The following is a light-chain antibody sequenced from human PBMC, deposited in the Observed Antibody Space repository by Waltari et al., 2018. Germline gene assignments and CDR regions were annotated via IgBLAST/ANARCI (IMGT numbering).Light chain of an antibody. J-gene: IGKJ1*01. Sequence: EIVMTQSPATLSVSPGERATLSCRASQSVSSNLAWYQQKPGQAPRRLIYGASTRATGIPARFSGSGSGSGFTLTVSSMQYEYFAVYCWQQYYGLPRSFGQGSKVEIK. CDR3: QQYYGLPRS. CDR1: QSVSSN. V-gene: IGKV3-15*01. CDR2: GAS.